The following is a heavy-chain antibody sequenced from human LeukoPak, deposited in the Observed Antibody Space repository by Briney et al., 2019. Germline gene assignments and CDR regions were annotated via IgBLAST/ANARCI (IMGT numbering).Heavy chain of an antibody. D-gene: IGHD2-15*01. J-gene: IGHJ5*02. CDR2: MKIEGSEE. CDR3: TRWARYCSSGSCYSWFDG. CDR1: GFTFSSYW. V-gene: IGHV3-7*01. Sequence: GGSLRLSCVASGFTFSSYWMSWVRQAPGKGLEWVANMKIEGSEEYYVDSVKGRFTISRDNAKNSLYLQMNSLRVDDTAVYYCTRWARYCSSGSCYSWFDGWGQGTLVTVSS.